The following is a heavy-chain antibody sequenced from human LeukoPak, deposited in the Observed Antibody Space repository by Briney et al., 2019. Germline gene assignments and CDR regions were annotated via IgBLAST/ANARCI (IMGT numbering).Heavy chain of an antibody. CDR2: VYYTGST. CDR1: GGSTNNYY. D-gene: IGHD3-22*01. J-gene: IGHJ6*03. CDR3: ATSRGYYDYYYYYMDV. V-gene: IGHV4-59*01. Sequence: SETLSLTCTVFGGSTNNYYWSWIRQPPGRGLEWIGYVYYTGSTNYNASLKSRVTISVDTSRNQFSLKLSSVTAADTAVYYCATSRGYYDYYYYYMDVWGKGTTVTVSS.